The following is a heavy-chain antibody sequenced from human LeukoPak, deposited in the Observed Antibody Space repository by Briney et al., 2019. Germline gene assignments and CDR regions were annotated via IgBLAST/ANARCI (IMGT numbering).Heavy chain of an antibody. D-gene: IGHD6-19*01. V-gene: IGHV3-9*01. CDR2: ISWNSGSI. Sequence: GRSLRLSCAASGFTFDDYAMHWVRQAPGKGLEWVSGISWNSGSIGYADSVKGRFTISRDNAKNSLYLQMNSLRAEDTALYYCAKGGGWLVHGDYFDYWGQGTLVTVSS. J-gene: IGHJ4*02. CDR1: GFTFDDYA. CDR3: AKGGGWLVHGDYFDY.